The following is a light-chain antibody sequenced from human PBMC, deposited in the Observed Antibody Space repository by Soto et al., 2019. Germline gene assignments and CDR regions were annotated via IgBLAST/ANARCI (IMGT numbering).Light chain of an antibody. CDR2: GAS. Sequence: EIVMTQSPATLSVSPGERATLSCRASQSVSSNLAWFQQKPGQAPRLLIYGASTRATGIPARFSGSGSGTEFILTISGLQSEDFAVYYCQQYDNWPLTFGGGTKVDIK. J-gene: IGKJ4*01. V-gene: IGKV3-15*01. CDR3: QQYDNWPLT. CDR1: QSVSSN.